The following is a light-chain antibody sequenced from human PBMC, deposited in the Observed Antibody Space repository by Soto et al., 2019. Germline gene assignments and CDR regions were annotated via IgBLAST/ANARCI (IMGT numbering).Light chain of an antibody. CDR3: QQYGSSPPIT. J-gene: IGKJ5*01. CDR1: QSVSSSY. CDR2: GAS. Sequence: EIVLTQSPVTLSLSPGERVALSCRASQSVSSSYLAWYQQKPGQAPRLLIYGASSRATGIPDRFSGSGSGTDFTLTISRLEPEDFAVYYCQQYGSSPPITLGQGTRLEIK. V-gene: IGKV3-20*01.